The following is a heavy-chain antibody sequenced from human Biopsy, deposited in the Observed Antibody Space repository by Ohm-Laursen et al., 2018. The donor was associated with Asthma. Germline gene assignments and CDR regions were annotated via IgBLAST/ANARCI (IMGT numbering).Heavy chain of an antibody. J-gene: IGHJ6*02. CDR3: ARVASYGDVYFGIDV. CDR1: GDSISSNSW. Sequence: PGTLSLTCAVSGDSISSNSWWTWVRQSPGRGLKWIGEIYYSGSTNYHPSLKGRVTISVAKSKNQFSLRLTSVTAADTAVYFCARVASYGDVYFGIDVWGPGTTVSV. D-gene: IGHD4-17*01. CDR2: IYYSGST. V-gene: IGHV4-4*01.